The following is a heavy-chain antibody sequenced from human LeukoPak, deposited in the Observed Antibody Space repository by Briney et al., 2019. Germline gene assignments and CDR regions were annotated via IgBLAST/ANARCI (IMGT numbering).Heavy chain of an antibody. CDR1: GGSISSSSYY. CDR3: ARASPPAYYDFWSGYYPNFDY. V-gene: IGHV4-39*01. CDR2: IYYSGST. Sequence: SETLSLTCTVSGGSISSSSYYWGWIRQPPGKGLEWIGSIYYSGSTYYNPSLKSRVTISVDTSKNQFSLKLSSVTAADTAVYYCARASPPAYYDFWSGYYPNFDYWGQGTLVTVSS. D-gene: IGHD3-3*01. J-gene: IGHJ4*02.